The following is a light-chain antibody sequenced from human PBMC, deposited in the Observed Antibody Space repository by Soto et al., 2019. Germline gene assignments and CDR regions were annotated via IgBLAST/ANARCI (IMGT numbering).Light chain of an antibody. J-gene: IGLJ1*01. Sequence: QSALTQPPSASGSPGQSVTICCTGTSSDVGGYKYVSWYQQHPGKAPKLMILEVNKRPSGVPDRFSGSKSGNTASLTVSGLQAEDEPDYYSSSYAGINNLGVFGTGTKLTVL. CDR2: EVN. CDR1: SSDVGGYKY. V-gene: IGLV2-8*01. CDR3: SSYAGINNLGV.